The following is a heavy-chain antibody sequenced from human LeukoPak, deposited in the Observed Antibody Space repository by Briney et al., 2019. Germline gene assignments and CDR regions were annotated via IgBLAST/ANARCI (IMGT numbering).Heavy chain of an antibody. V-gene: IGHV5-51*01. Sequence: GESLKISCKVSGYSFISYWIGWVRQMPDKGLESLGMIYPGDSDTRYSPSFQGLVTLSVDKSITTAYLQWSSLKVSDTAIYYCARLDYAGNPFDNWGPGTLVTVSS. CDR1: GYSFISYW. D-gene: IGHD4-23*01. CDR3: ARLDYAGNPFDN. CDR2: IYPGDSDT. J-gene: IGHJ4*02.